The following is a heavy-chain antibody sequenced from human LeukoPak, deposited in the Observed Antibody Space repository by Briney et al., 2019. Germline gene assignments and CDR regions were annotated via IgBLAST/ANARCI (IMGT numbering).Heavy chain of an antibody. CDR1: GGSISSGGYS. CDR3: ASTGYREYQLHYFDY. CDR2: IYHSGST. D-gene: IGHD2-2*01. Sequence: SQTLSLTCAVSGGSISSGGYSWSWIRQPPGKGLEWIGYIYHSGSTYYNPSLKSRVTISVDRSKNQFSLKLSSVTAADTAVYYCASTGYREYQLHYFDYWGQGTLVTVSS. V-gene: IGHV4-30-2*01. J-gene: IGHJ4*02.